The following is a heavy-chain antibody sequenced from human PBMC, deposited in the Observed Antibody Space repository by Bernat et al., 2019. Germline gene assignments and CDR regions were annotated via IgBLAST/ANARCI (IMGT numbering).Heavy chain of an antibody. J-gene: IGHJ4*02. V-gene: IGHV3-49*04. CDR3: AYSGWNDY. CDR1: GFTFGDYA. Sequence: EVQLVESGGGLVQPGRSLRLSCTASGFTFGDYAMSWVRQAPGKGLEWVGFIRSKAYGGTTEYAASVIGRFTISGDDSKSIAYLQMNSLKTEDTAVYYCAYSGWNDYWGQGTLVTVSS. D-gene: IGHD6-19*01. CDR2: IRSKAYGGTT.